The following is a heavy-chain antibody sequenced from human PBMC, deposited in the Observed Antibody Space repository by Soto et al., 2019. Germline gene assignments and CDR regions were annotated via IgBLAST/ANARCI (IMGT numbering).Heavy chain of an antibody. V-gene: IGHV1-18*04. CDR3: ARVSSSIVVVPDYGMDV. Sequence: QVQLVQSGVEVKKPGASVKVSCKASGYTFISHGISWVRQAPGQGLEWMGWISGKNGNTNYAQKLQGRVTLTTDTATSTAYMELRSLSSDDTAVYYCARVSSSIVVVPDYGMDVWCQGTTVTVSS. D-gene: IGHD2-15*01. CDR1: GYTFISHG. CDR2: ISGKNGNT. J-gene: IGHJ6*02.